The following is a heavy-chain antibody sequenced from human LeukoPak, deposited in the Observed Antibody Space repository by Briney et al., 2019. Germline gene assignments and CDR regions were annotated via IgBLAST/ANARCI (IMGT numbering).Heavy chain of an antibody. CDR3: ARDSGPFGSGYCDAFDI. Sequence: SETLSLTCTVSGGSISSGGYYWGWIRQHPGKGLEWIGYIYYSGSTYYNPSLKSRVTISVDTSKNQFSLKLSSVTAADTAVYYCARDSGPFGSGYCDAFDIWGQGTMVTVSS. V-gene: IGHV4-31*03. CDR2: IYYSGST. J-gene: IGHJ3*02. D-gene: IGHD3-22*01. CDR1: GGSISSGGYY.